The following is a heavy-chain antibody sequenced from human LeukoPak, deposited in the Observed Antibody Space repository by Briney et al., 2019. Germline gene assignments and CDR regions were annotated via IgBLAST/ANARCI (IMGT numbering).Heavy chain of an antibody. CDR3: ARDTLTGVVVAATPTDY. CDR2: ISAYNGNT. CDR1: GYTFTSYG. V-gene: IGHV1-18*01. D-gene: IGHD2-15*01. J-gene: IGHJ4*02. Sequence: VASVKVSCKASGYTFTSYGISWVRQAPGQGLEWMGWISAYNGNTNYAQKLQGRVTMTTDTSTSTAYMELRSLRSDDTAVYYCARDTLTGVVVAATPTDYWGQGTLVTVSS.